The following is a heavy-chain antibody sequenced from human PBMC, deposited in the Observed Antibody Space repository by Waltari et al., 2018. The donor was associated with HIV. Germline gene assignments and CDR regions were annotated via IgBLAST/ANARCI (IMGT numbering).Heavy chain of an antibody. J-gene: IGHJ4*02. Sequence: EVELEESGGGLVQSGESLRISCSASGIIFKNYAINWVGLVPGKGLGLVSIITGSSSATYNAYYLKGRFTISRDNSNSTLYLQMNNRRAADTATDFCAKTVQESPFYFDSSGFYFWGQGSLVTVAS. V-gene: IGHV3-23*04. CDR3: AKTVQESPFYFDSSGFYF. CDR1: GIIFKNYA. D-gene: IGHD3-22*01. CDR2: ITGSSSAT.